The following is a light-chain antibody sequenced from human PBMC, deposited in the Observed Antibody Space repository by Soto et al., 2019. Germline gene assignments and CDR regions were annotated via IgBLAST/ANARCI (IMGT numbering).Light chain of an antibody. CDR1: SSDVGGYNL. J-gene: IGLJ1*01. V-gene: IGLV2-23*03. CDR3: CSYAGHSTFV. CDR2: DGN. Sequence: QSALTQPASVSGSPGQSITIPCTGTSSDVGGYNLVSWYQQHPGKAPKVVIYDGNKRPSGISYRFSASKSGNTASLTISGLRTEDEADYYCCSYAGHSTFVFGSGTKVTVL.